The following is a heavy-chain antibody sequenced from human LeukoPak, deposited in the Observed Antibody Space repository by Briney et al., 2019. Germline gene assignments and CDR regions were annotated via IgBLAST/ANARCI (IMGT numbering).Heavy chain of an antibody. CDR2: ISGDTSAI. V-gene: IGHV3-48*01. J-gene: IGHJ4*02. D-gene: IGHD3-16*01. Sequence: GGSLRLSCAASGFTFSSYSMNWVRQAPGKGLEWVSYISGDTSAIYYADSVKGRLTISRDNAKNSVYLQMNSLRAEDTALYYCARDYVYSCDHWGQGILVTVSS. CDR3: ARDYVYSCDH. CDR1: GFTFSSYS.